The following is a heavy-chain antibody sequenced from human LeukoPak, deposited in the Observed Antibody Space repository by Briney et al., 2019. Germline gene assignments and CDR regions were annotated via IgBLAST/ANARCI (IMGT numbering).Heavy chain of an antibody. V-gene: IGHV3-23*01. CDR2: ISGSGGST. Sequence: PGGSLSLFCAASGFTFSSYAVSWVRQARGGGLEWVSDISGSGGSTYYADSVKGRFTISRDNSKNTLYLQMNSLRAEDTAVYYCAKDRVWFGPYYYYYMDVWGKGTTVTVSS. J-gene: IGHJ6*03. CDR1: GFTFSSYA. D-gene: IGHD3-10*01. CDR3: AKDRVWFGPYYYYYMDV.